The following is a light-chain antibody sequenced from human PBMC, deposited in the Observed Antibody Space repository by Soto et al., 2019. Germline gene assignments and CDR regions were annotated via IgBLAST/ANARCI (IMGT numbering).Light chain of an antibody. V-gene: IGKV3D-20*02. CDR1: QSVSSSY. CDR2: GAS. Sequence: EIVLTQSPGTPSLSPVSRATLSCRVSQSVSSSYLAWYQQKPGQAPRLLIYGASTRATGIPARFSGSGSGTDFTLTINNLDPEDFAVYYCQQRSNWPITFGQGTRLEIK. J-gene: IGKJ5*01. CDR3: QQRSNWPIT.